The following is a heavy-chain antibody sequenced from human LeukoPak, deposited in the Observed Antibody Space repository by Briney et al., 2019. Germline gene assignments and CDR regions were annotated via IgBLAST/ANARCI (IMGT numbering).Heavy chain of an antibody. CDR2: IYSGGST. CDR3: ARGPSGYHNI. J-gene: IGHJ4*02. CDR1: EFSVGSNY. D-gene: IGHD5-12*01. V-gene: IGHV3-66*01. Sequence: GGSLRLSCAASEFSVGSNYMTWVRQAPGKGLEWVSLIYSGGSTYYADSVKGRFTISRDNSKNTLYLQMNSLRAEDTAVYYCARGPSGYHNIGGQGTLVTVSS.